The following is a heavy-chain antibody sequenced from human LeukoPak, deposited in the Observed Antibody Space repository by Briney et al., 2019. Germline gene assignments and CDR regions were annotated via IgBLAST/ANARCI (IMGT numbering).Heavy chain of an antibody. CDR2: IYHSGST. J-gene: IGHJ4*02. D-gene: IGHD2-2*01. V-gene: IGHV4-38-2*01. Sequence: SETLSLTCAVSGYSISSGYYWGWIRQPPGKGVEWIGSIYHSGSTYYNPSLKSRVTISVDTSKNQFSLKLSSVTAADTAVYYCARQTIVVVPAAMDYWGQGTLVSVSS. CDR1: GYSISSGYY. CDR3: ARQTIVVVPAAMDY.